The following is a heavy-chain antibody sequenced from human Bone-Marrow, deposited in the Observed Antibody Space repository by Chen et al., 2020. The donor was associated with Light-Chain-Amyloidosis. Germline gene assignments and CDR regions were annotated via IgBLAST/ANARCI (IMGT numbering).Heavy chain of an antibody. J-gene: IGHJ5*02. V-gene: IGHV4-39*07. D-gene: IGHD3-3*01. CDR1: GGPISHNIYY. Sequence: QLQESGPGMVKPSETLSLTCTVSGGPISHNIYYWAWIRQPPGQGLEWIGSVYYTGGAYYSPSLKSRVTMSVDTSRNQFSLSLSSVTAADTAIYFCARDTHYDFQNGPLSWFDPWGRGALVTVSS. CDR3: ARDTHYDFQNGPLSWFDP. CDR2: VYYTGGA.